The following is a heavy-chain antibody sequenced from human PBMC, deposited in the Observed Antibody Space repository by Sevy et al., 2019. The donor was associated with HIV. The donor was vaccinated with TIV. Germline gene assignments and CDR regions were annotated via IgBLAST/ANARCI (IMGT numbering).Heavy chain of an antibody. J-gene: IGHJ6*02. D-gene: IGHD2-2*01. CDR3: VRILSTSYYNYHALDV. Sequence: ASVKVSCRASGYTFTSYDIHWVRQTTGQGLEWMGWMIPNSGNTGYAQKFQGRVTMTRDTSKGTAYMELSSLRSDDTAVYYCVRILSTSYYNYHALDVWGQGTTVTVSS. V-gene: IGHV1-8*01. CDR2: MIPNSGNT. CDR1: GYTFTSYD.